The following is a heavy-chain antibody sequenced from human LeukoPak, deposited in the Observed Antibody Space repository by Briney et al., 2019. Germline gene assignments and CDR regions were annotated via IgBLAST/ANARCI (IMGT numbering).Heavy chain of an antibody. J-gene: IGHJ6*02. Sequence: GGSLRLSCAASGFTFSSYGMHWVRQAPGKGLEWVAVIWYDGSNKHYADSVKGRFTISRDNSKNTLYLQMNSLRAEDTAVYYCAILGYCSSTSCYGTYGMDVWGQGTTVTVSS. CDR3: AILGYCSSTSCYGTYGMDV. D-gene: IGHD2-2*01. V-gene: IGHV3-33*01. CDR2: IWYDGSNK. CDR1: GFTFSSYG.